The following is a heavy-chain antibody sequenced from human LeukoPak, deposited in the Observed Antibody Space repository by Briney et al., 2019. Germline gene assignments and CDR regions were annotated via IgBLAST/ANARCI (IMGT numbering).Heavy chain of an antibody. Sequence: ASVKVSCKASGYTFTSYYMHWVRQAPGQGLEWMGWINPNSGGTNYAQKFQGRVTMTRDTSISTAYMELSRLRSDDTAVYYCAREYSSGWYGNYWGQGTLVTVSS. CDR3: AREYSSGWYGNY. CDR1: GYTFTSYY. J-gene: IGHJ4*02. D-gene: IGHD6-19*01. V-gene: IGHV1-2*02. CDR2: INPNSGGT.